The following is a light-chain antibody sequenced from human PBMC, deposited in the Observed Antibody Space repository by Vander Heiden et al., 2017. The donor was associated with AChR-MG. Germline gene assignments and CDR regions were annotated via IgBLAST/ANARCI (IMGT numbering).Light chain of an antibody. CDR2: DAS. J-gene: IGKJ1*01. Sequence: VLTQSPATLSLSPGERATLSCRASQSVSSYLAWYQQKPGQAPRLLIYDASNRATGIPARFSGSGSGTDFTLTISSLEPEDFAVYYCQQRSNWPWTFGQGTKVEIK. V-gene: IGKV3-11*01. CDR1: QSVSSY. CDR3: QQRSNWPWT.